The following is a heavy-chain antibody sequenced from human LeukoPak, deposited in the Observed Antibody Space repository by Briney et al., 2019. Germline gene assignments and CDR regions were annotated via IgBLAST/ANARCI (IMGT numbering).Heavy chain of an antibody. V-gene: IGHV6-1*01. CDR3: ARDTASGFGELFDY. CDR2: TYYRSKWHN. Sequence: SQTLSLTCAISGDSVSSNSAAWNWIRQSPSGGLEWLGRTYYRSKWHNDYAVSVKSRITINPDTSKNQFSLQLNSVTPEDTAVYYCARDTASGFGELFDYWGQGTLVTVSS. D-gene: IGHD3-10*01. CDR1: GDSVSSNSAA. J-gene: IGHJ4*02.